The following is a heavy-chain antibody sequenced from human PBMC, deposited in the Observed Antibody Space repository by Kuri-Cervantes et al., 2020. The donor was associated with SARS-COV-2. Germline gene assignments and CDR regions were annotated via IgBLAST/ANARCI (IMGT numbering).Heavy chain of an antibody. CDR1: GFTFNSYA. D-gene: IGHD3-3*01. V-gene: IGHV3-23*01. Sequence: GESLKISCAASGFTFNSYALSWVRQAPGKGLEWVSAMSGSGASTYYAVSVKGRFTVSRDNPKNTLYLEMNSLRAEDTAVYYCARDPTAHYDFWTGYYGNNWFDPWGQGTLVTVSS. CDR3: ARDPTAHYDFWTGYYGNNWFDP. CDR2: MSGSGAST. J-gene: IGHJ5*02.